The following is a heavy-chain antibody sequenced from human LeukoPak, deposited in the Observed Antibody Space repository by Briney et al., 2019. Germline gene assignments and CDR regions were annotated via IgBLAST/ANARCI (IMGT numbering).Heavy chain of an antibody. D-gene: IGHD2-2*01. J-gene: IGHJ3*02. CDR3: AKIPIPYCSSTSCYFGSAFDI. Sequence: GGSLRLSCAASGFTFSSYGMHWVRQAPGKGLEWVAFIRYDGSNKYYADSVKGRFTISRDNSKNTLYLQMNSLRAEDTAVYYCAKIPIPYCSSTSCYFGSAFDIWGQGTMVTVSS. V-gene: IGHV3-30*02. CDR1: GFTFSSYG. CDR2: IRYDGSNK.